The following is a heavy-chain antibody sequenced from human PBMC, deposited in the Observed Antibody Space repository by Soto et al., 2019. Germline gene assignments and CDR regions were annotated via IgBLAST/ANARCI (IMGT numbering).Heavy chain of an antibody. V-gene: IGHV4-39*01. D-gene: IGHD6-19*01. J-gene: IGHJ5*02. CDR3: ASMRLSIAVAAPGTWFDP. CDR1: GGSISSSSYY. Sequence: QLQLQESGPGLVKPSETLSLTCTVSGGSISSSSYYWGWIRQPPGQGLEWIGSSYYSGSTYYNPSLKRRVTISVDTSKTQFSLKLSSVTAAATAVYDCASMRLSIAVAAPGTWFDPWCQGTLVSVSS. CDR2: SYYSGST.